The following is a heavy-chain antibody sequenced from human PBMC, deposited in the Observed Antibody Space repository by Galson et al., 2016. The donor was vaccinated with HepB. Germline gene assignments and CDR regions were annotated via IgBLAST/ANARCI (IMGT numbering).Heavy chain of an antibody. D-gene: IGHD2-21*02. CDR2: IFPEDSDV. CDR3: ARGPCGGDCYSYYFYAMDV. J-gene: IGHJ6*02. Sequence: QSGAEVKKPGETLKISCKGSGDSFSKSWIAWVRQMPGKGLEWMGSIFPEDSDVRYSPSFQGQVTISVDKSISTAYLQRSSLKASDTATYYCARGPCGGDCYSYYFYAMDVWGQGTTVAVSS. V-gene: IGHV5-51*03. CDR1: GDSFSKSW.